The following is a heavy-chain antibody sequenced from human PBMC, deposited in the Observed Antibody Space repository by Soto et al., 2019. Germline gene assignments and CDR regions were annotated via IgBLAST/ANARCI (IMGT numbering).Heavy chain of an antibody. CDR3: ARGLIVGHYYDSSVLVHYGMDV. CDR2: IIPIFGTA. D-gene: IGHD3-22*01. V-gene: IGHV1-69*13. Sequence: GASVKVSCKASGGTFSSYAISWVRQAPGQGLEWMGGIIPIFGTANYAQKFQGRVTITADESTSTAYMELSSLRSEDTAVYYCARGLIVGHYYDSSVLVHYGMDVWGQGTTVTVSS. CDR1: GGTFSSYA. J-gene: IGHJ6*02.